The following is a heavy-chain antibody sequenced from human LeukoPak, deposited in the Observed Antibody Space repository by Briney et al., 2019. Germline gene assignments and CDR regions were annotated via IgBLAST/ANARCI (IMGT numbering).Heavy chain of an antibody. Sequence: SETLSITCAAYGRTFSGYYWRWIRQPPRHGLHRNREINHSESTNYHPCLKSRVTISVDTSNNQFSLKLSFVTAADTAVYYCARGKHYYGSGSYYNDYWGQGTLVTVSS. D-gene: IGHD3-10*01. CDR3: ARGKHYYGSGSYYNDY. CDR1: GRTFSGYY. J-gene: IGHJ4*02. CDR2: INHSEST. V-gene: IGHV4-34*01.